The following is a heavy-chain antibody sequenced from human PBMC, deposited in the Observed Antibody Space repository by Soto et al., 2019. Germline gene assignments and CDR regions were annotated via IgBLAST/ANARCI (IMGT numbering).Heavy chain of an antibody. Sequence: QVQLVQSGAEVRKPGSSVKVSCKASGGTFSRHAISWVRQAPGQGLEWMGGIIHIFGTANHAQKFQGRVTIIADEATSTAYMELSSLRSEDTAMYYCARVWGDDTSDYYYAYWGQGTLVIVSS. CDR2: IIHIFGTA. CDR1: GGTFSRHA. D-gene: IGHD3-22*01. J-gene: IGHJ4*02. CDR3: ARVWGDDTSDYYYAY. V-gene: IGHV1-69*01.